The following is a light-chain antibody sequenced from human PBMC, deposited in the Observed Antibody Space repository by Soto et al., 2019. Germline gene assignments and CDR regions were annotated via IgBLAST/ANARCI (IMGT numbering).Light chain of an antibody. Sequence: DIQMTQSPSSLSASVGDRVTITCRASQSISSYLNWYQQKPGKAPKLLIYGASTLQSGVPSRFSGSGSRTDFTLTISSLQPEDFATYYCQQSDSAIRTFGPGTKVDIK. CDR1: QSISSY. V-gene: IGKV1-39*01. CDR2: GAS. CDR3: QQSDSAIRT. J-gene: IGKJ3*01.